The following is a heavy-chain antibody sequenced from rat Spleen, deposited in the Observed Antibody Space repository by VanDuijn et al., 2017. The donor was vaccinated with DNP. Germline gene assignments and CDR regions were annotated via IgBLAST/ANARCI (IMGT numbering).Heavy chain of an antibody. J-gene: IGHJ2*01. Sequence: EVQLVESGGGLVQPGRSLKLSCAASEFTFSDYNMAWVRQTPKKGLEWVAIITYDGSSTYYGDSVKGRFTVSRDNSKSTLYLQMDSLRSEDTATYYCARHGRRVFDYWGQGVMVTVSS. CDR3: ARHGRRVFDY. CDR1: EFTFSDYN. V-gene: IGHV5-7*01. CDR2: ITYDGSST. D-gene: IGHD1-11*01.